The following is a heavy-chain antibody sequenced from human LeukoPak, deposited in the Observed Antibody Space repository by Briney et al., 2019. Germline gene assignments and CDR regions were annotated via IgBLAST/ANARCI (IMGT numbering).Heavy chain of an antibody. V-gene: IGHV3-30*18. CDR3: AKASSGSCPFTYFDS. CDR1: GFTFSSYG. D-gene: IGHD6-19*01. J-gene: IGHJ4*02. Sequence: PGGSLRLSCAVSGFTFSSYGMHWVRQAPGKGLEWVAVISYDGSNRYYADSVKGRFTISRDNSKNTLFMQINSLRAEDTAIYYCAKASSGSCPFTYFDSWGQGTLVTVSS. CDR2: ISYDGSNR.